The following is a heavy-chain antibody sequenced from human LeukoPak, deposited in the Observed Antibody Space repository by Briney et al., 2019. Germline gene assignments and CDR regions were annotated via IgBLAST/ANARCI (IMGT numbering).Heavy chain of an antibody. V-gene: IGHV3-30*18. CDR1: GFTFSSYG. Sequence: SGGSLGLSCAASGFTFSSYGMHWVRQAPGKGLEWVAVISYDGSNKYYADSVKGRFTISRDNSKNTLYLQMNSLRAEDTAVYYCAKSARAIQLWLLDYWGQGTLVTVSS. CDR2: ISYDGSNK. CDR3: AKSARAIQLWLLDY. J-gene: IGHJ4*02. D-gene: IGHD5-18*01.